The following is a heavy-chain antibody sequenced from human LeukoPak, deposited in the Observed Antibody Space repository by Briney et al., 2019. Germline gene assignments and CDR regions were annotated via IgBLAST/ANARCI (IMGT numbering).Heavy chain of an antibody. Sequence: GGSLRLSCAASGFTFSSYPVHWVRQAPGKGLGWVALITYDGSNKYYADSVKGRFTISRDNSKNTLYLQMNSLRAEDTAVYYCASNLPAPDVWGQGTTVTVSS. CDR1: GFTFSSYP. J-gene: IGHJ6*02. CDR2: ITYDGSNK. V-gene: IGHV3-30-3*01. CDR3: ASNLPAPDV.